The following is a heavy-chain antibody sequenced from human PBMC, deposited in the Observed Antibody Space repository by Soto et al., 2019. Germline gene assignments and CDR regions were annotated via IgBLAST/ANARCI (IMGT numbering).Heavy chain of an antibody. CDR2: IYYSGST. CDR3: ARGLYYYDSSGSAPVNY. J-gene: IGHJ4*02. D-gene: IGHD3-22*01. Sequence: SETLSLTCTVSGGSISSGGYYWSWIRQPPGKGLEWIGYIYYSGSTYYNPSLKSRVTISVDTSKNQFSLKLSSVTAADTAVYYCARGLYYYDSSGSAPVNYWGQGTLVTVSS. V-gene: IGHV4-30-4*01. CDR1: GGSISSGGYY.